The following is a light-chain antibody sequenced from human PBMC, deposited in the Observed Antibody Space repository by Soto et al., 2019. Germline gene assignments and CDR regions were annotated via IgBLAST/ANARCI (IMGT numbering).Light chain of an antibody. CDR2: GAS. J-gene: IGKJ1*01. Sequence: EIVLTQSPGTLSLSPGERATLSCRASQSVSSSYLAWYQQKPGQAPRLLIYGASSRATGIPDRFSGSGSGTDFPLTISRLEPEDFEVYYCQQYGSSPTWTFGQGPKVEIK. CDR3: QQYGSSPTWT. V-gene: IGKV3-20*01. CDR1: QSVSSSY.